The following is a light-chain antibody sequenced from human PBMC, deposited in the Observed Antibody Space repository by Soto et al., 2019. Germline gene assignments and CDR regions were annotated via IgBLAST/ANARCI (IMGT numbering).Light chain of an antibody. V-gene: IGKV3-20*01. CDR1: QSVSSSY. Sequence: EIVLTQSPGTLSLSPGERATLSCRSSQSVSSSYLAWYQQQPGQAHRLLIYGASSRDTGIPDRFSGSGSGTDFTLTISRLEPEDFAVYYCQQYGSSPSTFGQGTKVDI. J-gene: IGKJ1*01. CDR3: QQYGSSPST. CDR2: GAS.